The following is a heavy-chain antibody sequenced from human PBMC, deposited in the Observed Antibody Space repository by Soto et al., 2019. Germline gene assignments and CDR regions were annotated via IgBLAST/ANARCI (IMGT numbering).Heavy chain of an antibody. CDR1: GYSFTSYW. CDR2: IDPSDSYT. J-gene: IGHJ6*02. V-gene: IGHV5-10-1*01. CDR3: ATPVPAAPFASEYYYGMDV. D-gene: IGHD2-2*01. Sequence: GESLKISCKGSGYSFTSYWISWVRQMPGKGLEWMGRIDPSDSYTNYSPSFQGHVTISADKSISTAYLQWSSLKASDTAMYYCATPVPAAPFASEYYYGMDVWGQGTTVTSP.